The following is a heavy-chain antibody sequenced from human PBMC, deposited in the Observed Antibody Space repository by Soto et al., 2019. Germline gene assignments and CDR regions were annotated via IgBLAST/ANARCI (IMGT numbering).Heavy chain of an antibody. CDR1: GYSFTSYW. J-gene: IGHJ6*02. D-gene: IGHD3-10*01. CDR2: IYPGHSDT. CDR3: ARXDYYGSGSYTTYYGRDV. Sequence: PGESLKISCKGSGYSFTSYWIGWVRQMPGKGLEWMGIIYPGHSDTRYSPSFQGQVTISTDKSISTAYLQWSSLKASDTAMYYCARXDYYGSGSYTTYYGRDVWGQGTTVTVSS. V-gene: IGHV5-51*01.